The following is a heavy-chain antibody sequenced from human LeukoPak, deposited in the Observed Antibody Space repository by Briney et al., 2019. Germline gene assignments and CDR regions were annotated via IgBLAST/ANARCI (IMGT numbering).Heavy chain of an antibody. CDR1: GYTFTGYY. D-gene: IGHD2-2*01. CDR3: ALLYPRYCSSTSCFDY. Sequence: GASVKASCKASGYTFTGYYMHWVRQAPGQGLEWMGWINPNSGGTNYAQKFQGRVTMTRDTSISTAYMELSRLRSDDTAVYYCALLYPRYCSSTSCFDYWGQGTLVTVSS. CDR2: INPNSGGT. J-gene: IGHJ4*02. V-gene: IGHV1-2*02.